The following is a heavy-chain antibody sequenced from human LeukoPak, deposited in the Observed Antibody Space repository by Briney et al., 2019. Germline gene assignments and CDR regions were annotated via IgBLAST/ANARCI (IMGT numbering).Heavy chain of an antibody. CDR2: ISYDGSNK. V-gene: IGHV3-30*04. CDR3: ARGSVCSGYEAGFDY. J-gene: IGHJ4*02. D-gene: IGHD5-12*01. CDR1: GFTFSSYA. Sequence: GGSLRLSCAASGFTFSSYAMHWVRQAPGKGLEWVAVISYDGSNKYYADSVKGRFTISRDNSKNTLYLQMNSLRAEDTAVYYCARGSVCSGYEAGFDYWGQGTLVTVSS.